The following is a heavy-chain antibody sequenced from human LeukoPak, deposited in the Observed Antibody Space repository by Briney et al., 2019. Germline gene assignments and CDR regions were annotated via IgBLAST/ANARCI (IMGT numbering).Heavy chain of an antibody. CDR2: ISWDGGST. CDR3: EKATWNARGRADY. D-gene: IGHD1-1*01. V-gene: IGHV3-43D*03. Sequence: PGGSLRLSCAASGFTFDDYAMHWVRQAPGKGLEWVSLISWDGGSTYYADSVKGRFTISRDNSKNSLYLQMNSLRAEDTDVYYFEKATWNARGRADYWGQGTLVTVSS. CDR1: GFTFDDYA. J-gene: IGHJ4*02.